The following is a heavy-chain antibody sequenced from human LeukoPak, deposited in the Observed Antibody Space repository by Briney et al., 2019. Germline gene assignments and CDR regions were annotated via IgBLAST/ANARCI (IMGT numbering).Heavy chain of an antibody. V-gene: IGHV3-9*01. CDR2: ISWNSGSI. CDR3: AELGITMIGGV. D-gene: IGHD3-10*02. Sequence: SLRLSCAASGLTFDDYAMHWVRQAPGKGLEWVSGISWNSGSIGYADSVKGRFTISRDNAKKSLYLQMNSLRAEDTGVYYCAELGITMIGGVWGKGTTVTISS. CDR1: GLTFDDYA. J-gene: IGHJ6*04.